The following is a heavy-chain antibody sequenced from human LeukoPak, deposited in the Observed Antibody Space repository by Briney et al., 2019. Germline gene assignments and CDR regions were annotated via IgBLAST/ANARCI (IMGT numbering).Heavy chain of an antibody. J-gene: IGHJ6*03. CDR1: GGSIGSRGYY. V-gene: IGHV4-31*03. Sequence: PSETLSLTCTVSGGSIGSRGYYWTWLRQHPGKGLEWMGYIFYSGAAYYNPALRSRITISLDTSQNQFSLRLISLTAADTAVYYCARYGDYGTLGCLYLDAWGKGTMVTVSS. CDR3: ARYGDYGTLGCLYLDA. D-gene: IGHD4-17*01. CDR2: IFYSGAA.